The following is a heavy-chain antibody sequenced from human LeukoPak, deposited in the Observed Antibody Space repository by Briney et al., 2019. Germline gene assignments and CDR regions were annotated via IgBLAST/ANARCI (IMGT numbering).Heavy chain of an antibody. CDR1: GGSISSSDYY. V-gene: IGHV4-39*02. Sequence: PSQTLSLTCTVSGGSISSSDYYWGWIRQPPGKGLEWIGSIYYSGRTYYNPSLKSRVTISVDTSKNQCSLKLSSVTAADTAVYYCAREVTTWFDPWGQGTLVTVFS. CDR2: IYYSGRT. CDR3: AREVTTWFDP. D-gene: IGHD4-17*01. J-gene: IGHJ5*02.